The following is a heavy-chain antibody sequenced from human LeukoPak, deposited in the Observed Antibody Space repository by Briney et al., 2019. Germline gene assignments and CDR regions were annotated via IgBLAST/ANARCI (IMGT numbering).Heavy chain of an antibody. CDR1: GGSFSGYY. CDR2: INHSGST. D-gene: IGHD4-17*01. J-gene: IGHJ5*02. V-gene: IGHV4-34*01. Sequence: SETLSLTCAVYGGSFSGYYWSWIRQPPGKGLEWIGEINHSGSTNYNPSLKSRVTISVDTSKNQFSLKLSSVTAADTAVYHCARSRPTIHYGDYVTWNWFEPWGQGALVTVSS. CDR3: ARSRPTIHYGDYVTWNWFEP.